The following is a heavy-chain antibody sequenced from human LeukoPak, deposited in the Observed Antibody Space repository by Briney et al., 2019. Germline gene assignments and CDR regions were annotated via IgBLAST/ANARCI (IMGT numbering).Heavy chain of an antibody. D-gene: IGHD3-3*01. J-gene: IGHJ4*02. V-gene: IGHV1-2*02. CDR3: ARNYDFWSGYYGDYYSFDY. Sequence: ASVKVSCKASGYTFTGYYMHWVRRAPGQGLEWMGWINPNSGGTNYAQKFQGRVTMTRDTSISTAYMELSRLRSDDTAVYYCARNYDFWSGYYGDYYSFDYWGQGTLVTVSS. CDR2: INPNSGGT. CDR1: GYTFTGYY.